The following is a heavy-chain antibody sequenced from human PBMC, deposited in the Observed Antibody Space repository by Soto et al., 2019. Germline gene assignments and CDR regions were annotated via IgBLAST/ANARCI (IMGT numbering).Heavy chain of an antibody. CDR2: MNPNNGNT. V-gene: IGHV1-8*01. CDR3: ASVNYYGSGRYEDCNYYYGMDV. Sequence: ASVKVSCKASGYTFSSYDIHWVRQTTGQGLEWMGWMNPNNGNTGYAQKFQGRVTMTRDTSIRTAYMEVSSLRSEDTAVYFCASVNYYGSGRYEDCNYYYGMDVWGHGTTVTVS. CDR1: GYTFSSYD. D-gene: IGHD3-10*01. J-gene: IGHJ6*02.